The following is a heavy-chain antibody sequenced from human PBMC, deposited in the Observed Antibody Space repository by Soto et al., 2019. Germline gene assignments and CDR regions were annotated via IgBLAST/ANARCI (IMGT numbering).Heavy chain of an antibody. V-gene: IGHV3-30*02. J-gene: IGHJ6*02. Sequence: GGSLRLSCVASGFTFSHYGMHWVRQSPGKGLEWVAVIWHDGSNKYYADSVKGRFTISRDNSKNTLYLQMNSLRAEDTAVYYCAKDGYCSGGSCPYYYYGMDVWGQGTTVTVSS. CDR3: AKDGYCSGGSCPYYYYGMDV. CDR2: IWHDGSNK. CDR1: GFTFSHYG. D-gene: IGHD2-15*01.